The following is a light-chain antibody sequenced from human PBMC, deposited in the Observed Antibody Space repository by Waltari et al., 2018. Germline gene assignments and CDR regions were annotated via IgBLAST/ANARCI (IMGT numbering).Light chain of an antibody. V-gene: IGLV2-14*01. CDR1: SSDVGGYNY. CDR3: CSYTASGTFL. J-gene: IGLJ6*01. CDR2: GVR. Sequence: QSAPTQPPSVSGSPGQSVTISCTGTSSDVGGYNYVSWYQQHPGKAPKLMIYGVRNRPSGVSDRFSGAKSGNTASLTISGLQAEDEAHYYCCSYTASGTFLFGSGTQLTVL.